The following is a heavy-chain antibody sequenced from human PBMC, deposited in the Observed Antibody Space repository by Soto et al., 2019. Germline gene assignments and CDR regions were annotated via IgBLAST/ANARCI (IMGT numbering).Heavy chain of an antibody. CDR3: ASLFMDTAMVMEYYVMDV. D-gene: IGHD5-18*01. CDR1: GGSISSGDYY. Sequence: PSETLSLTCTVSGGSISSGDYYWSWIRQPPGKGLEWIGYIYYSGSTYYNPSLKSRVTISVDTSKNQFSLKLRSVTAADTAVYYCASLFMDTAMVMEYYVMDVWGQGTTVTVSS. CDR2: IYYSGST. V-gene: IGHV4-30-4*01. J-gene: IGHJ6*02.